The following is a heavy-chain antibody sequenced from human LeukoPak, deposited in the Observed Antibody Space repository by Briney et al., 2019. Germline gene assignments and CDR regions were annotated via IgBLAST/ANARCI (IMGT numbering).Heavy chain of an antibody. V-gene: IGHV3-30*02. CDR3: ARDRNSNYEERWFDP. CDR2: IRYDGNNK. CDR1: GFTFSSYG. J-gene: IGHJ5*02. Sequence: GGSLRLSCAASGFTFSSYGMHWVRQAPGKGLEWVAFIRYDGNNKYYADSVKGRFIISRDNSKNTLYLQMNSLRAEDTAVYYCARDRNSNYEERWFDPWGQGTLVTVSS. D-gene: IGHD4-11*01.